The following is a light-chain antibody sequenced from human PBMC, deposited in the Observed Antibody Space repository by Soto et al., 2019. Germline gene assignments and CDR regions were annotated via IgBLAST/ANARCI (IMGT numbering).Light chain of an antibody. Sequence: QSALTQPRSASGSPGQSVAISCTGTSSDVGGYNYVSWYQQHPGKAPKLMIYEVNKRPSGVPDRFSGSKPGNTASLTVSGLQAEDEADYYCSSYAGSSNVFGTGTKVTVL. CDR1: SSDVGGYNY. J-gene: IGLJ1*01. V-gene: IGLV2-8*01. CDR2: EVN. CDR3: SSYAGSSNV.